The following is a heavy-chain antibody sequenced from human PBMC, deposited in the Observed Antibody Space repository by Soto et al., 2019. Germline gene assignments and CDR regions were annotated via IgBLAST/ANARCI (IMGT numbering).Heavy chain of an antibody. Sequence: GGSLRLSCAASGFTFSSYEMNWVRQAPGKGLEWVSYISSSGSTIYYADSVKGRFTISRDNAKNSLYLQMNSLGAEDTAVYYCARDTIVALNAFDIWGQGTMVTVSS. CDR3: ARDTIVALNAFDI. CDR2: ISSSGSTI. CDR1: GFTFSSYE. V-gene: IGHV3-48*03. D-gene: IGHD5-12*01. J-gene: IGHJ3*02.